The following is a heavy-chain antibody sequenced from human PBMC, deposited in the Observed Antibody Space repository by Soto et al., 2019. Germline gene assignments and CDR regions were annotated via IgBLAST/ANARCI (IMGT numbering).Heavy chain of an antibody. V-gene: IGHV1-18*01. Sequence: QVQLVQSGAEVKKPGASVKVSCKASGYRFASYGISWVRQAPGQSLEWMGWISVYNGNATYEENFQDRVTMTTDTSTSTAYMELRSMRSDDTAVYFCARTAIGEPNWFAPWGQGTLVTVSS. CDR1: GYRFASYG. D-gene: IGHD4-17*01. CDR2: ISVYNGNA. CDR3: ARTAIGEPNWFAP. J-gene: IGHJ5*02.